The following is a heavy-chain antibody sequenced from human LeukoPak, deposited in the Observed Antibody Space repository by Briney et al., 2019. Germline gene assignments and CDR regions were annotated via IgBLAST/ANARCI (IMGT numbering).Heavy chain of an antibody. Sequence: SETLSLTCTVSGGSISSGDYYWSWIRQPPGKGLEWIGYIYYSGSTYYNPSLKSRVTTSVDTSKNQFSLKLSSVTAADTAVYYCARGSITIFGVVIRRQAGFDPWGQGTLVTVS. CDR2: IYYSGST. D-gene: IGHD3-3*01. V-gene: IGHV4-30-4*01. J-gene: IGHJ5*02. CDR3: ARGSITIFGVVIRRQAGFDP. CDR1: GGSISSGDYY.